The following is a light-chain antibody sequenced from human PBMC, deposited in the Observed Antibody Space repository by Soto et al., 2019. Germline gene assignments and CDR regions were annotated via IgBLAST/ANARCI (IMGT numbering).Light chain of an antibody. V-gene: IGKV1D-13*01. CDR2: DAS. CDR1: QGISSA. J-gene: IGKJ2*01. Sequence: AIQLTQSPSSLSASVGDRVTITCRASQGISSALAWYQQKPGKAPKLLIYDASSLESGVPSRFSGSGSGTDFTLTISSLQPEDFATYYCQQFNNYPPYTFDQGTKLEIK. CDR3: QQFNNYPPYT.